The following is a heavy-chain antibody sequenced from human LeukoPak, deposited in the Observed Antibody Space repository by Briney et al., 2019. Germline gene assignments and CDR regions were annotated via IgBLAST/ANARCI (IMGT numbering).Heavy chain of an antibody. Sequence: GGSLRLSCAASGFTFDDYAMPWVRQAPGKGLEWVSGISWNSGSIGYADSVKGRSTISRDNAKNSLYLQMNSLRAEDTALYYCAKDLGASYGGGFDYWGQGTLVTVSS. CDR1: GFTFDDYA. CDR3: AKDLGASYGGGFDY. D-gene: IGHD5-18*01. V-gene: IGHV3-9*01. J-gene: IGHJ4*02. CDR2: ISWNSGSI.